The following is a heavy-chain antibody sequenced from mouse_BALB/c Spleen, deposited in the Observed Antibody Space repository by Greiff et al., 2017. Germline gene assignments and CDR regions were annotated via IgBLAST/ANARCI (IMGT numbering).Heavy chain of an antibody. CDR2: IRSKSNNYAT. Sequence: EVKLVESGGGLVQPKGSLKLSCAASGFTFNTYAMNWVRQAPGKGLEWVARIRSKSNNYATYYADSVKDRFTISRDDSQSMLYLQMNNLKTEDTAMYYCNYDYAMDYWGQGTSVTVSS. D-gene: IGHD2-4*01. J-gene: IGHJ4*01. V-gene: IGHV10-1*02. CDR3: NYDYAMDY. CDR1: GFTFNTYA.